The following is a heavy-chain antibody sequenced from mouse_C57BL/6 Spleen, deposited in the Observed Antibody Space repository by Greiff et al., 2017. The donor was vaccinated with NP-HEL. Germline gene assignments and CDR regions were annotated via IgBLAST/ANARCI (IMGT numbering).Heavy chain of an antibody. Sequence: EVQLQQSGAELVRPGASVKLSCTASGFNIKDDYMHWVKQRPEQGLEWIGWIDPENGDTEYASKFQGKATITADTSSNTAYLQLSSLTSEDTAVYYCTTSGYYYGSSYGEAYWGQGTLVTVSA. J-gene: IGHJ3*01. CDR2: IDPENGDT. CDR1: GFNIKDDY. D-gene: IGHD1-1*01. CDR3: TTSGYYYGSSYGEAY. V-gene: IGHV14-4*01.